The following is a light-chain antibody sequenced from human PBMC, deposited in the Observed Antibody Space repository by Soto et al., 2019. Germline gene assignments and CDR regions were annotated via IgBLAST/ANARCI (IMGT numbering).Light chain of an antibody. V-gene: IGKV1-9*01. CDR2: DAS. Sequence: DIQLSQSPSFLSAAVGDRVTITCRASQDISGYLAWYQQKSGRAPKLLIYDASTLQTGVPSRFSGSGRGTEFALTISSLQLEDFATYYCQKVDSYPLTFGGGTTV. CDR1: QDISGY. J-gene: IGKJ4*01. CDR3: QKVDSYPLT.